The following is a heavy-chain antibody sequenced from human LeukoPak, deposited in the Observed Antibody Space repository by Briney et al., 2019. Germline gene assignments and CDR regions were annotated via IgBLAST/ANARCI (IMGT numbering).Heavy chain of an antibody. D-gene: IGHD3-10*01. CDR1: GGSISSYY. J-gene: IGHJ5*02. CDR2: IYYSGST. CDR3: ARRADGSGSYYPGWFDP. Sequence: SETLSLTSTVSGGSISSYYWSWIRQPPGKGLEWIGYIYYSGSTNYNPSLKSRVTISVDTSKNQFSLKLSSVTAADTAVYYCARRADGSGSYYPGWFDPWGQGTLVTVSS. V-gene: IGHV4-59*08.